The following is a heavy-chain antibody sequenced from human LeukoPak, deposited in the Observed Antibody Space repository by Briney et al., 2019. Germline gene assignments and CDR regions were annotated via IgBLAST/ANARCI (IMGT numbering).Heavy chain of an antibody. D-gene: IGHD3-10*01. CDR1: GGSISSSSYY. CDR3: ASIWFGEGYPARDY. V-gene: IGHV4-39*07. J-gene: IGHJ4*02. CDR2: IYYSGST. Sequence: SETPSLTCTVSGGSISSSSYYWGWIRQPPGKGLEWIGSIYYSGSTYYNPSLKSRVTISVDTSKNQFSLKLSSVTAADTAVYYCASIWFGEGYPARDYWGQGTLVTVSS.